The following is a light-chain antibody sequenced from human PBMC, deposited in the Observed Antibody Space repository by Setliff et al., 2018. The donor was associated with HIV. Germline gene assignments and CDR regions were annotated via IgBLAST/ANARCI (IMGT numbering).Light chain of an antibody. CDR1: SGDIGGYNY. J-gene: IGLJ3*02. Sequence: QSALTQPASVSGSPGQSITTACTGTSGDIGGYNYVSWYQQHPGKAPKVLIYDVTSRPSGVSNRFSGSKSGSTASLTISGLQAEDEADYYCGSYTTNNTVVFGGGTKVTVL. CDR2: DVT. CDR3: GSYTTNNTVV. V-gene: IGLV2-14*03.